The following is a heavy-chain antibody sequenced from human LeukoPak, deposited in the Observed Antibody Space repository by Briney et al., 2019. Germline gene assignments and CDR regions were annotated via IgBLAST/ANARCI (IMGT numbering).Heavy chain of an antibody. CDR1: GDSVSSDYVT. J-gene: IGHJ5*02. Sequence: SQTLSLTCAISGDSVSSDYVTWNWIRHSPSRGLERLGKAYYRSKWYYEYAVSVKGRLTFNPDTSKNHFSLQLNSVTPEDTAVYYCARDPGNWFDPWGQGTLVTVPS. V-gene: IGHV6-1*01. CDR3: ARDPGNWFDP. D-gene: IGHD2-8*02. CDR2: AYYRSKWYY.